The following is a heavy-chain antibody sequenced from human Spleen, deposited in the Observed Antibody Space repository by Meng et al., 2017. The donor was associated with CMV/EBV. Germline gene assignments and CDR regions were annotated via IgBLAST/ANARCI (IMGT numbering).Heavy chain of an antibody. J-gene: IGHJ4*02. CDR2: IYYAGNT. D-gene: IGHD6-13*01. V-gene: IGHV4-59*11. CDR3: ARTPIAVAGSLDY. Sequence: SETLSLTCTVSGGSISSQYWSWIRQPPGKGLEWIGYIYYAGNTNYNPSLKSRVTISIDTSNNQFSLKLNSVTAADTAVYYCARTPIAVAGSLDYWGQGTLVTVSS. CDR1: GGSISSQY.